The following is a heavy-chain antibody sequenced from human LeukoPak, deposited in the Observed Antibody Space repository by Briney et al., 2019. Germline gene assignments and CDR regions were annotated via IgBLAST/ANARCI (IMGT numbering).Heavy chain of an antibody. Sequence: ASVKVSCKASGYTFTGYYMHWARQAPGQGLEWMRWINPNSGGTNYAQKFQGRVTMTRDTSLSTAYIELSSLRSDDTAVYYCARVSVVVAANDGAFDIWGEGTMVTVSS. D-gene: IGHD2-15*01. V-gene: IGHV1-2*02. CDR3: ARVSVVVAANDGAFDI. CDR2: INPNSGGT. CDR1: GYTFTGYY. J-gene: IGHJ3*02.